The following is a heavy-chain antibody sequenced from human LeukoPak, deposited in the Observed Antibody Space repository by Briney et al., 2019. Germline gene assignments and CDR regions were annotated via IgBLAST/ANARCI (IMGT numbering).Heavy chain of an antibody. Sequence: GASVKVSCKASGYTFTGYYMHWVRQAPGQGLEWMGWINPNSGGTNYAQKFQGGVTMTRDTSISTAHMELSRLRSDDTAVYYCARNGYSSGWYFHYYYYMDVWGKGTTVTISS. CDR3: ARNGYSSGWYFHYYYYMDV. D-gene: IGHD6-19*01. V-gene: IGHV1-2*02. CDR1: GYTFTGYY. CDR2: INPNSGGT. J-gene: IGHJ6*03.